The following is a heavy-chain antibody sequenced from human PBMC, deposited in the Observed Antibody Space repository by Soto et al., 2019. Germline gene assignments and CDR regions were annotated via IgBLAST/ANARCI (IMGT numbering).Heavy chain of an antibody. CDR1: GFTFSSYA. J-gene: IGHJ4*02. CDR2: ISGSGGST. D-gene: IGHD3-10*01. V-gene: IGHV3-23*01. Sequence: PGGSLRLSCAASGFTFSSYAMSWVRQAPGKGLEWVSAISGSGGSTYYADSVKGRFTISRDNSKNTLYLQMNSLRAEDTAVYYCAKDTNYRSSQYPRPYYFDYWGQGTLVTVSS. CDR3: AKDTNYRSSQYPRPYYFDY.